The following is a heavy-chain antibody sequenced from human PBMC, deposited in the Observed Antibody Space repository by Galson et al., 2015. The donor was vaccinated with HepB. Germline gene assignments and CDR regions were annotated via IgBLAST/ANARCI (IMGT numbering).Heavy chain of an antibody. CDR3: AKVVTTWERMDV. V-gene: IGHV3-23*01. CDR1: GFTFSSYA. J-gene: IGHJ6*02. D-gene: IGHD4-17*01. CDR2: ISGSGGST. Sequence: SLRLSCAASGFTFSSYAMSWVRQAPGKGLEWVSGISGSGGSTYYADSVKGRFTISRDYSKNTLYVQMNSLRAEDTAVYYCAKVVTTWERMDVWGQGTTVTVSS.